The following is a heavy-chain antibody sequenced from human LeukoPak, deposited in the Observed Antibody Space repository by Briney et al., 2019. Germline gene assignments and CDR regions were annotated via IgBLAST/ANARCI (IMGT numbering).Heavy chain of an antibody. CDR3: ARTLPYQLLSFDY. J-gene: IGHJ4*02. Sequence: NPSQTLSLTCTVSGGSISSGDYYWSWIRQPPGKGLEWIGYIYYSGSTYYNPSLKSRVTISVDTSKNQFSLKLSSVTAADTAVYYCARTLPYQLLSFDYWGQGILVTVSS. CDR1: GGSISSGDYY. V-gene: IGHV4-30-4*01. D-gene: IGHD2-2*01. CDR2: IYYSGST.